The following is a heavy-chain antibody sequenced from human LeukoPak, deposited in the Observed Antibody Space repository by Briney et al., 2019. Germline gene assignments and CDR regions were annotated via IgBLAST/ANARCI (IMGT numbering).Heavy chain of an antibody. D-gene: IGHD3-9*01. J-gene: IGHJ4*02. CDR3: ARHRYFYFDL. Sequence: AGGSLRLSCAASGFTFSLHYMGWVRQTPGKGLEWVANIKEDGSDTFYVESVKGRFTIFRDNAKNSVYLQMNILRAEDTAVYYCARHRYFYFDLWGQGTLVNVPS. CDR1: GFTFSLHY. V-gene: IGHV3-7*01. CDR2: IKEDGSDT.